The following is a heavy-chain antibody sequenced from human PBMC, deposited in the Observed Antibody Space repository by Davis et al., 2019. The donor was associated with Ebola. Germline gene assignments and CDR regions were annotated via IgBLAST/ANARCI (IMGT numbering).Heavy chain of an antibody. V-gene: IGHV3-73*01. CDR3: SRHSPFRSLDY. CDR1: GITFSGSA. J-gene: IGHJ4*02. Sequence: GESLKISCAASGITFSGSAVHWVRQASGKGLEWVGRIRSKANSFATEFAASVKGRFTISRHDSKNTAYLQMNSLKTEDTAVYYCSRHSPFRSLDYWGQGTLVTVSS. CDR2: IRSKANSFAT.